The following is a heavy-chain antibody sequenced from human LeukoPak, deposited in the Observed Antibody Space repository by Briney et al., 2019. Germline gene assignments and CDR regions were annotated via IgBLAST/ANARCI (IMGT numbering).Heavy chain of an antibody. CDR3: AKDGDGYNLYFDY. V-gene: IGHV3-30*18. Sequence: GGSLRLSCAASGFTFSSYGMHWVRQAPGKGLEWVAVISYDGSSKYYADSVKGRFTISRDNSKNTLYLQVNSLRAEDTAVYYCAKDGDGYNLYFDYWGQGTLVTVSS. CDR1: GFTFSSYG. J-gene: IGHJ4*02. CDR2: ISYDGSSK. D-gene: IGHD5-24*01.